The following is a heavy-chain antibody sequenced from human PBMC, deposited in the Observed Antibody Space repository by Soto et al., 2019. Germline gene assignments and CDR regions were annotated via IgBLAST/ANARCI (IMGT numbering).Heavy chain of an antibody. J-gene: IGHJ6*02. D-gene: IGHD3-22*01. V-gene: IGHV4-34*01. CDR1: GGSFSGYY. CDR2: INHSGST. Sequence: SETLSLTCAVYGGSFSGYYWSWIRQPPGKGLEWIGEINHSGSTNYNPSLKSRVTTSVDTSKNQFSLKLSSVTAADTAVYYCAGTVHYYDSSGEYGMDVWGQGTTVTVS. CDR3: AGTVHYYDSSGEYGMDV.